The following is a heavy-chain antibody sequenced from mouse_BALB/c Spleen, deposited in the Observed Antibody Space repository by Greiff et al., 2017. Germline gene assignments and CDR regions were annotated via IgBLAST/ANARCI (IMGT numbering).Heavy chain of an antibody. CDR2: ISSGGGST. CDR3: ARITTVAHYAMDY. J-gene: IGHJ4*01. CDR1: GFAFSSYD. D-gene: IGHD1-1*01. V-gene: IGHV5-12-1*01. Sequence: EVQGVESGGGLVKPGGSLKLSCAASGFAFSSYDMSWVRQTPEKRLEWVAYISSGGGSTYYPDTVKGRFTISRDNAKNTLYLQMSSLKSEDTAMYYCARITTVAHYAMDYWGQGTSVTVSS.